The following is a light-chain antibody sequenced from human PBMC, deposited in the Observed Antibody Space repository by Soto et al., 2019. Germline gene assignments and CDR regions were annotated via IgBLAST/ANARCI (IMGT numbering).Light chain of an antibody. Sequence: QSVLTQPASVSGSPGQSITISCTGTSSDIGSYNYVSWYQQHPGKAPKLMIYEVSNRPSGVSNRLSGSKSGNTASLTISGLQAEDEADYYCCSYTTTSTWVFGGGTKLTVL. CDR1: SSDIGSYNY. V-gene: IGLV2-14*01. CDR2: EVS. CDR3: CSYTTTSTWV. J-gene: IGLJ3*02.